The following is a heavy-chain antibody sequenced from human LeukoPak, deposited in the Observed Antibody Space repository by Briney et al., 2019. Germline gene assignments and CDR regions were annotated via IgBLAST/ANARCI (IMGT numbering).Heavy chain of an antibody. CDR1: GFTFSSNY. V-gene: IGHV3-66*01. Sequence: PGGSLRLSCAASGFTFSSNYMSWVRQAPGKGLEWVSVIYSGGSTYYADSVKGRFTISRDNSKNTLYLQMNSLRAEDTAVYYCARVWFGEFSIDYWGQGTLVTVSS. CDR2: IYSGGST. J-gene: IGHJ4*02. CDR3: ARVWFGEFSIDY. D-gene: IGHD3-10*01.